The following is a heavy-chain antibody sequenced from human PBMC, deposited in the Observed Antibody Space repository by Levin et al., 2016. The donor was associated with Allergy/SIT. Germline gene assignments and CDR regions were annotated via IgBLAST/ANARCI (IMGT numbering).Heavy chain of an antibody. J-gene: IGHJ5*02. CDR2: IYYSGST. V-gene: IGHV4-31*02. Sequence: WIRQPPGKGLEWIGYIYYSGSTYYNPSLKSRVTISVDTSKNQFSLKLSSVTAADTAVYYCARDPGSYYDSSGYSNWFDPWGQGTLVTVSS. CDR3: ARDPGSYYDSSGYSNWFDP. D-gene: IGHD3-22*01.